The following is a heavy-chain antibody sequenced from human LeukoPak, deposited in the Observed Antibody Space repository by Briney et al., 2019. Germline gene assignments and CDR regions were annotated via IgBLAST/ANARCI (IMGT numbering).Heavy chain of an antibody. CDR3: AKSGIVPEGYYFDY. CDR2: ISGSGDST. J-gene: IGHJ4*02. CDR1: GFTFSTYA. D-gene: IGHD1-26*01. V-gene: IGHV3-23*01. Sequence: GGSLRLSCAASGFTFSTYAMSWVRQAPGKGLEWVSAISGSGDSTYYADSVKGRFTISRDNSKNTLYLQMNSLRAEDTAVYYCAKSGIVPEGYYFDYWGQGTLVTVSS.